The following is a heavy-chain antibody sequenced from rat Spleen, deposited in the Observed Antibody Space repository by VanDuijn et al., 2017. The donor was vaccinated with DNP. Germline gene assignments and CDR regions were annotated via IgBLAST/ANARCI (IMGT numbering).Heavy chain of an antibody. J-gene: IGHJ2*01. Sequence: EVQLVESGGGLVQPGRSLKLSCAASGFTFSDYNMVWVRQAPKKGLEWVATISYDGSGTYYRDSVKGRFIISRDNAKSTLYLQMDSLRSEDTATYFCARAVNYGGSPYWFDYWGQGVMVTVSS. D-gene: IGHD1-11*01. CDR2: ISYDGSGT. V-gene: IGHV5-7*01. CDR1: GFTFSDYN. CDR3: ARAVNYGGSPYWFDY.